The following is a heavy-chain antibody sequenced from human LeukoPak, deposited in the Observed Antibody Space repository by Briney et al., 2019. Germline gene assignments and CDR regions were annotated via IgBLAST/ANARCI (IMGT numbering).Heavy chain of an antibody. CDR3: AKGGKWDVTPFDY. CDR1: EFTFSSYW. V-gene: IGHV3-23*01. D-gene: IGHD1-26*01. J-gene: IGHJ4*02. Sequence: PGGSLRLSCAASEFTFSSYWMSWVRQAPGKGLEWVSTISGGGGSTYYADSVKGRFTISRDNSKNTLYLQVNSLRAEDTAVYYCAKGGKWDVTPFDYWGQGTLVTVSS. CDR2: ISGGGGST.